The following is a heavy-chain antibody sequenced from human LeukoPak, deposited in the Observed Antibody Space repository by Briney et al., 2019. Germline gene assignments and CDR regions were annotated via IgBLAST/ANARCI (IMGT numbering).Heavy chain of an antibody. Sequence: GFLRLSCAASGFTFSSYSMNWVRQAPGKGLEWVSGISGSGGSTYYADSVKGRFTISRDNSKNTLYLQVSSLRAEDTAVYYCASRVGGSYFDKYFDYWGQGTLVTVSS. CDR1: GFTFSSYS. CDR2: ISGSGGST. J-gene: IGHJ4*02. D-gene: IGHD3-10*01. V-gene: IGHV3-23*01. CDR3: ASRVGGSYFDKYFDY.